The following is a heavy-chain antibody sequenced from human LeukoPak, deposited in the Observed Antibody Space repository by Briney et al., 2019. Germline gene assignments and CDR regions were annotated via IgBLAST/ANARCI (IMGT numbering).Heavy chain of an antibody. Sequence: ASVKVSCKASGYTFTSYGISWVRQAPGQRLEWMGWINAGNGNTKYSQKFQGRVTITRDTSASTAYMELSSLRSEDTAVYYCARQNWGHDAFDIGGQGTMATVSS. J-gene: IGHJ3*02. D-gene: IGHD3-16*01. CDR1: GYTFTSYG. V-gene: IGHV1-3*01. CDR3: ARQNWGHDAFDI. CDR2: INAGNGNT.